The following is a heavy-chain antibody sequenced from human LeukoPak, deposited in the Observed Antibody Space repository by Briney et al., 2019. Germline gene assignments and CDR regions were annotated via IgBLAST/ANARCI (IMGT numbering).Heavy chain of an antibody. V-gene: IGHV3-66*01. Sequence: GGSLRLSCAASGFTVSSYYMTWVRQAPGQGLEWVSVIYSGGSTYYADSVKGRVAISRDNSNNTVFLQMNIVRAEDTAVYYCARSYSNHLFGMDVWGQGTTVTVSS. J-gene: IGHJ6*02. CDR1: GFTVSSYY. CDR3: ARSYSNHLFGMDV. CDR2: IYSGGST. D-gene: IGHD4-11*01.